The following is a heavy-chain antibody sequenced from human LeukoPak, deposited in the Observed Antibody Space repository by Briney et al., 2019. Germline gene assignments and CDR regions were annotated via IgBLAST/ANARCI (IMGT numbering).Heavy chain of an antibody. CDR1: GFTFSSYW. D-gene: IGHD1-26*01. CDR3: ARKTGSYYYSDS. V-gene: IGHV3-74*01. Sequence: GGSLRLSCAASGFTFSSYWMHWVRQAPGKGLVWVSRINSDGSSTSYADSVKGRFTISRDNAKNTLYPQMNSLRAEDTAVYYCARKTGSYYYSDSWGQGTLVTVSS. J-gene: IGHJ4*02. CDR2: INSDGSST.